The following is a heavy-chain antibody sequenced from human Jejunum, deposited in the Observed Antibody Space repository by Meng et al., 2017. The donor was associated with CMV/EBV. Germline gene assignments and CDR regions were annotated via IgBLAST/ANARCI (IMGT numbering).Heavy chain of an antibody. V-gene: IGHV3-7*01. D-gene: IGHD3-16*01. J-gene: IGHJ4*02. CDR1: GFTFSKHW. Sequence: SGFTFSKHWLSWVRQAPGKGLEWVANIKQDGSQKYYVDSVKGRFTISRDNAKTSLYLQMNSLTAEDTALYYCAREESGDMPYAFNYWGQGTLVTVS. CDR3: AREESGDMPYAFNY. CDR2: IKQDGSQK.